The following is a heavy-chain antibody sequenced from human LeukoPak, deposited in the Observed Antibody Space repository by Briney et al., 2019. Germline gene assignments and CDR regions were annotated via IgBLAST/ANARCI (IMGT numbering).Heavy chain of an antibody. CDR2: ISWNSGSI. CDR3: AKGACSTTSCSIDY. CDR1: GFTFDDYA. J-gene: IGHJ4*02. D-gene: IGHD2-2*01. Sequence: PGGSLRLSCAASGFTFDDYAMHWVRQVPGKGLEWVSGISWNSGSIGYADSVKGRVTISRDNAKNSLYLQMNSLGAEDLALYYCAKGACSTTSCSIDYWGQGTLVTVSS. V-gene: IGHV3-9*03.